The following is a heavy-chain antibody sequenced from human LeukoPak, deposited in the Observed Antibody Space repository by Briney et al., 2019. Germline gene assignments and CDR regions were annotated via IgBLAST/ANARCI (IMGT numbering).Heavy chain of an antibody. CDR3: ARGRTVAALGDY. CDR2: MNYNSGNT. V-gene: IGHV1-8*01. D-gene: IGHD6-19*01. Sequence: ASAKVSCKASGYTFTSFDINWVRQATGQGLEWMGWMNYNSGNTGYAQKFQGRVIMTRNISISTAYMELSSLRSEDTAVYYCARGRTVAALGDYWGQGTLVTVSS. CDR1: GYTFTSFD. J-gene: IGHJ4*02.